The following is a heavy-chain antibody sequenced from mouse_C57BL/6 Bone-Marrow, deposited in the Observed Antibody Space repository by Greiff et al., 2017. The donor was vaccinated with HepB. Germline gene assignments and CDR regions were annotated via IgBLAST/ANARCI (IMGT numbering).Heavy chain of an antibody. CDR1: GISITTGNYR. CDR2: IYYSGTI. J-gene: IGHJ4*01. Sequence: EVQLQQSGPGLVKPSQTVFLTCTVTGISITTGNYRWSWIRQFPGNKLEWIGYIYYSGTITYNPSLTSRTTITRDTPKNQFFLEMNSLTAEDTATYYCAGFTTVVHYAMDYWGQGTSVTVSS. V-gene: IGHV3-5*01. D-gene: IGHD1-1*01. CDR3: AGFTTVVHYAMDY.